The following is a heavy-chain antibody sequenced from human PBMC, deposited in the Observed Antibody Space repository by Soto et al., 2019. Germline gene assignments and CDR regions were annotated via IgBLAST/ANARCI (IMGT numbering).Heavy chain of an antibody. Sequence: SETLSLTCTVSGDTSTSYYWGWIRQAPWKGLEWIGHSHNSGTSTHNPSLNGRVTISIDMSKKQFSLKLTSLTSADTAVYYCARDFYDSVGYTWFDSWSQGTLVNVS. D-gene: IGHD3-22*01. J-gene: IGHJ5*01. V-gene: IGHV4-59*01. CDR2: SHNSGTS. CDR1: GDTSTSYY. CDR3: ARDFYDSVGYTWFDS.